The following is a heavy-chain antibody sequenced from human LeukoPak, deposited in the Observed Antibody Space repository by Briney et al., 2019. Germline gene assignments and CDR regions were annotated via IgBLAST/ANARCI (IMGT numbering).Heavy chain of an antibody. V-gene: IGHV4-4*09. D-gene: IGHD5-18*01. CDR2: IYTSGST. Sequence: PSETLSLTCTVSGGSISSYYWSWIRQPPGKGLEWIGYIYTSGSTNYNPSLKSRVTISVDTSKNQLSLKLSSVTAADTAVYYCARVDTAMFNFDYWGQGTLVTVSS. J-gene: IGHJ4*02. CDR3: ARVDTAMFNFDY. CDR1: GGSISSYY.